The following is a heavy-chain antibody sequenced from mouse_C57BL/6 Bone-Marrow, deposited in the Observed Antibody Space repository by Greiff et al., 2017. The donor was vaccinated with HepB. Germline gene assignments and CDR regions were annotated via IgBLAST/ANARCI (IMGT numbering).Heavy chain of an antibody. CDR1: GFTFTDYY. V-gene: IGHV7-3*01. D-gene: IGHD2-1*01. J-gene: IGHJ1*03. Sequence: EVKVVESGGGLVQPGGSLSLSCAASGFTFTDYYMSWVRQPPGKALEWLGFIRNKANGYTTEYSASVKGRFTISRDNSQSILYLQMNALRAEDSATYYCARYEGNYGYFDVWGTGTTVTVSS. CDR3: ARYEGNYGYFDV. CDR2: IRNKANGYTT.